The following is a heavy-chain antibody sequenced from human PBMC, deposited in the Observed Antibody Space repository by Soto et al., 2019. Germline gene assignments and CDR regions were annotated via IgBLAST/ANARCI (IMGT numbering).Heavy chain of an antibody. CDR2: ISYDGSNK. J-gene: IGHJ6*02. CDR3: ARGGGRWLGAGTDYYGMDV. CDR1: GFTFSSYA. V-gene: IGHV3-30-3*01. Sequence: QVQLVESGGGVVQPGRSLRLSCAASGFTFSSYAMHWVRQAPGKGLEWVAVISYDGSNKYYADSVKGRFTISRDNSKNTLYLKMTSLRAEDTAVYYCARGGGRWLGAGTDYYGMDVRGQDPTVTVSS. D-gene: IGHD3-16*01.